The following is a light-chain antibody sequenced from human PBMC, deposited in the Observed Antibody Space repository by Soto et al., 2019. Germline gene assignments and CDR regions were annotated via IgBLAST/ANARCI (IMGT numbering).Light chain of an antibody. CDR3: CSYVGTYTFV. Sequence: QSVLTQPRSVSGSPGQSVTISCTGTSTDVGLFTYVSWYQQHPGKAPKLLIYNLSRRPSGVPDRFSGSRSGNTASLTISGLQAEDEADYYCCSYVGTYTFVFGTGTKLTVL. CDR2: NLS. J-gene: IGLJ1*01. V-gene: IGLV2-11*01. CDR1: STDVGLFTY.